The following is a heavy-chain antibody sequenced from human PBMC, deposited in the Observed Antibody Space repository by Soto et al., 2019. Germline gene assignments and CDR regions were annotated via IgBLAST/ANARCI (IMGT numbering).Heavy chain of an antibody. J-gene: IGHJ6*03. D-gene: IGHD3-3*01. Sequence: GGSLRLSCGAAGCTFRSYDRHWVSQEKGKGLEWVSAIGTAGDTYYPGSVKGRFTISRENAKNSLYLQMNSLRAGDTAVYYCARANDFWSGPYYYYMDVWGKGTTVTVSS. CDR3: ARANDFWSGPYYYYMDV. V-gene: IGHV3-13*01. CDR2: IGTAGDT. CDR1: GCTFRSYD.